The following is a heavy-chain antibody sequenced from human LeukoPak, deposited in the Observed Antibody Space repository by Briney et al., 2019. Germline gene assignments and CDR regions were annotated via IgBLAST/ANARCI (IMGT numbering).Heavy chain of an antibody. J-gene: IGHJ6*03. CDR1: GFTFRTYS. Sequence: GGSLRLSCAASGFTFRTYSIHWVRQAPGKGLEWVTVVSADGRTQLYSDSVKGRFTISRDNSLNTLHLQMNSLRAEDTAVYYCAREGLTSSTSAPFIPRYYYYYMDVWGKGTTVTVSS. V-gene: IGHV3-30*03. CDR2: VSADGRTQ. CDR3: AREGLTSSTSAPFIPRYYYYYMDV. D-gene: IGHD2-2*01.